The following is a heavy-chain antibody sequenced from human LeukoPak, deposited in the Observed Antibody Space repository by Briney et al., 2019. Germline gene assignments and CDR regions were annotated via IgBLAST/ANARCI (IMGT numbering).Heavy chain of an antibody. CDR2: ISYDGSNK. CDR1: GFTFSSYA. D-gene: IGHD6-19*01. CDR3: ARGLVIAVAGTAGM. J-gene: IGHJ4*02. V-gene: IGHV3-30-3*01. Sequence: GGSLRLSCAASGFTFSSYAMHWVRQAPGKGLEWVAVISYDGSNKYYADSVKGRFTISRDNSKNTLYLQMNSLRAEDTAVYYCARGLVIAVAGTAGMGGQGTLVTVSS.